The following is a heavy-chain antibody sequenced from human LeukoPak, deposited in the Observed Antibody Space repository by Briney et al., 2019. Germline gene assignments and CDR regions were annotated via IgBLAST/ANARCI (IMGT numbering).Heavy chain of an antibody. Sequence: SETLSLTCTVSGYSIISPFYWGWIRQSPGKGLEWIGNIYHSGSTYSNPSLRSRVTISVDTSKNQFSLKLNSVTAADTDVYYCARVSDDEYGGNSGANYFESWGQGTLVTVSS. J-gene: IGHJ4*02. D-gene: IGHD4-23*01. CDR1: GYSIISPFY. CDR3: ARVSDDEYGGNSGANYFES. V-gene: IGHV4-38-2*02. CDR2: IYHSGST.